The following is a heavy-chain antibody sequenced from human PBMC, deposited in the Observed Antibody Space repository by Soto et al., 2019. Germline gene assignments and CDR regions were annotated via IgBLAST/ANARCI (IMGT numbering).Heavy chain of an antibody. Sequence: GESLKISCAASGFTFSSYGMHWVRQAPGKGLEWVAVIWYDGSNKYYADSVKGRFTISRDNSKNTLYLQMSSLRAEDTAVYYCARVSRSGYYPKYWGQGTLVTVSS. CDR1: GFTFSSYG. J-gene: IGHJ4*02. V-gene: IGHV3-33*01. D-gene: IGHD3-3*01. CDR3: ARVSRSGYYPKY. CDR2: IWYDGSNK.